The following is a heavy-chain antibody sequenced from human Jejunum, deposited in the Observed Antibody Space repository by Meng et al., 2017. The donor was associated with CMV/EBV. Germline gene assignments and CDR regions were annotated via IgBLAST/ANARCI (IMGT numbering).Heavy chain of an antibody. J-gene: IGHJ5*02. CDR1: GDSISSNNW. D-gene: IGHD3-22*01. Sequence: SGDSISSNNWWTWVRQTPGKGLEWIGEIYHSGTTNYNPSLKSRVTISVDKSKNQFSLKLSSVTAADTAVYYCARKFSSGYYLNRFDPWGQGTLVTVSS. V-gene: IGHV4-4*02. CDR3: ARKFSSGYYLNRFDP. CDR2: IYHSGTT.